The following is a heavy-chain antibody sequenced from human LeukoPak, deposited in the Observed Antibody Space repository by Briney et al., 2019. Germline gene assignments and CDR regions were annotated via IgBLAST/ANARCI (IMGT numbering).Heavy chain of an antibody. J-gene: IGHJ4*02. CDR1: GDSIGTYY. CDR2: MSYSGDN. CDR3: ARGSDSHAWRLGS. V-gene: IGHV4-59*01. D-gene: IGHD3-22*01. Sequence: SETLSLTCSVSGDSIGTYYWNWFRQPPGKGPEWIGYMSYSGDNAYNPSLKSRVTVSLDTSKSQFSLKLTSVTAADTAVYYCARGSDSHAWRLGSWGQGTLVTVSS.